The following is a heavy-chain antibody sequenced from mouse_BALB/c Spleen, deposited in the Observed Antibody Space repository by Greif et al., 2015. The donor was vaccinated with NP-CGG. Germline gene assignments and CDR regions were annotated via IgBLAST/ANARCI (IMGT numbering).Heavy chain of an antibody. V-gene: IGHV6-6*02. D-gene: IGHD1-2*01. CDR3: TRRTTATGDY. Sequence: EVKLMESGGGLVQPGGSMKLSCVASGFTFSNYWMNWVRQSPEKGLEWVAEIRLKSNNYATHYAESVKGRFTISRDDSKSSVYLQMNNLRAEDTGIYYCTRRTTATGDYWGQGTTLTVSS. J-gene: IGHJ2*01. CDR1: GFTFSNYW. CDR2: IRLKSNNYAT.